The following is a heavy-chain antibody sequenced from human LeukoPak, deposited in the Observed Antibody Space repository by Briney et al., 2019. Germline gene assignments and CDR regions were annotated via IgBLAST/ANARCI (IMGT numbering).Heavy chain of an antibody. V-gene: IGHV3-30*02. Sequence: GGSLTLSCTASGFTFSSFGMHWVRQTPGKGLEWVTFIHNYETTEYYADSVKGRFTISRDNSKNTVYLQMNSLRVEDTAVYYCAKDDPTGRYLWGQGTLVTVSS. CDR3: AKDDPTGRYL. D-gene: IGHD1-26*01. CDR1: GFTFSSFG. CDR2: IHNYETTE. J-gene: IGHJ4*02.